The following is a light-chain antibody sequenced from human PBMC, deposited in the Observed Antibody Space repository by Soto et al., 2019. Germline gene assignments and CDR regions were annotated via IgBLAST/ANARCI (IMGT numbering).Light chain of an antibody. CDR2: DAS. CDR3: QQYVRSPPSWT. V-gene: IGKV3-20*01. Sequence: ETVLTQSPGTLSLSPGERATLSCRASQSVSSSYLALYQQKPGQAPRLLIYDASSRATGIPDRFSRSGSGTDFTLTISRLEPEDFAVYYWQQYVRSPPSWTFGQGTKVEIK. CDR1: QSVSSSY. J-gene: IGKJ1*01.